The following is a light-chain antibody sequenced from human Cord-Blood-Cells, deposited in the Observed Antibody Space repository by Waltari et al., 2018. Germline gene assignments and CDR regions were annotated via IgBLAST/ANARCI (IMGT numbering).Light chain of an antibody. V-gene: IGLV2-14*03. Sequence: QSALTQPASVSGSPGQSITISCTGTSSDVGGYNYVFWYQQHPGKAPKLMIYDVSNRPSGFSNRFSGSKSGNTASLTISGLQAEDEADYYCSSYTSSSTWVVGGGTKLTVL. J-gene: IGLJ3*02. CDR2: DVS. CDR1: SSDVGGYNY. CDR3: SSYTSSSTWV.